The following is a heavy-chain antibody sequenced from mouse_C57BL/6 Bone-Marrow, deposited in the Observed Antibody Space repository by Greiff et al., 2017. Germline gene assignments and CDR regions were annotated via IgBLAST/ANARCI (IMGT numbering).Heavy chain of an antibody. CDR3: AISYYRFAY. Sequence: EVQLQQSGAELVRPGASVKLSCTASGFNIKDDYIHWVKQRPEQGLEWIGWIDPEIGDTEYASKFQGQATITSDTSTNTAYLQLSSLTSEDSAVYYCAISYYRFAYWGQGTLVTVSA. CDR1: GFNIKDDY. J-gene: IGHJ3*01. V-gene: IGHV14-4*01. CDR2: IDPEIGDT. D-gene: IGHD2-12*01.